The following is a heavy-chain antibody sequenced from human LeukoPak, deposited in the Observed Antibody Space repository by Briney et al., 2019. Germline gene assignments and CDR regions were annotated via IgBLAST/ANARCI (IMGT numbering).Heavy chain of an antibody. J-gene: IGHJ4*02. D-gene: IGHD3-22*01. CDR1: GGSISSYY. CDR2: IYYSGST. Sequence: SETLSLTCTVSGGSISSYYWSWIRQPPGKGLEWIGYIYYSGSTNYNPSLKSRVTISVVTSKNQFSLKLSSVTAADTAVYYCAREGYDSSGYYYRGFDYWGQGTLVTVSS. V-gene: IGHV4-59*01. CDR3: AREGYDSSGYYYRGFDY.